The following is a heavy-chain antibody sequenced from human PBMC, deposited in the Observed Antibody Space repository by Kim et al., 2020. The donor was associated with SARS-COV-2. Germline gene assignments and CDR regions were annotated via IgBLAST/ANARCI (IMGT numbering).Heavy chain of an antibody. CDR3: ANRLGGCGAFDI. D-gene: IGHD3-16*01. J-gene: IGHJ3*02. CDR2: LSHSDGST. CDR1: GFTLSSSA. V-gene: IGHV3-23*01. Sequence: GGSLRLSCAGSGFTLSSSAMSWIRQGPGKGLEWVSTLSHSDGSTFYADSVKGRFSISRDTSKNTLYLQMNSLTADDTAVYFCANRLGGCGAFDIWGQGTMVTVSS.